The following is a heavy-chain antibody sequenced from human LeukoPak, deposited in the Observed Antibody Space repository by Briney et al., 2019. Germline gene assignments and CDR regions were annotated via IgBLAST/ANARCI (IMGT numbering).Heavy chain of an antibody. D-gene: IGHD2-2*01. CDR2: INTDGSST. J-gene: IGHJ4*02. CDR1: GVTVSNNH. CDR3: ARDRYCTTTRCSDY. Sequence: GGSLRLSCAASGVTVSNNHMSWVRQAPGKGLVWVSRINTDGSSTTYADSVKGRFTISRDNAKNTLYLEMNSLRAEDTAVYYCARDRYCTTTRCSDYWGQGTLVTVSS. V-gene: IGHV3-74*03.